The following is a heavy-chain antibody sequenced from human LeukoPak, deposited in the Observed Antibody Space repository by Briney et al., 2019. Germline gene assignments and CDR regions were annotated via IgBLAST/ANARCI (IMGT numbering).Heavy chain of an antibody. Sequence: SETLPLTCAVYGGSFSGYYWSWIRQPPGKGLEWIGEINHSGSTNYNPSLKSRVTISVDTSKNQFSLKLSSVTAADTAVYYCARESGNIAAAGSFDYWGQGTLVTVSS. CDR3: ARESGNIAAAGSFDY. CDR2: INHSGST. J-gene: IGHJ4*02. CDR1: GGSFSGYY. D-gene: IGHD6-13*01. V-gene: IGHV4-34*01.